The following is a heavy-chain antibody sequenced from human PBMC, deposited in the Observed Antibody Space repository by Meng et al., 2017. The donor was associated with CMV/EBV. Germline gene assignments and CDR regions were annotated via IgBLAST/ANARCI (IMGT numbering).Heavy chain of an antibody. CDR1: GFTFSSYA. CDR3: AREDACY. V-gene: IGHV3-30-3*01. CDR2: ISYDGSNK. Sequence: QVPLVRSGGGLVQPGRSLRLSCAASGFTFSSYAMHWVRQAPGKGLEWVAVISYDGSNKYYADSVKGRFTISRDNSKNTLYLQMNSLRAEDTAVYYCAREDACYWGQGTLVTVSS. J-gene: IGHJ4*02.